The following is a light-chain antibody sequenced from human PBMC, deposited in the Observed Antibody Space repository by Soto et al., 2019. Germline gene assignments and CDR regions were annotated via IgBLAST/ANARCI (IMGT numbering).Light chain of an antibody. CDR1: QSISDT. CDR2: GAS. V-gene: IGKV3-15*01. CDR3: QQYNNWPWT. J-gene: IGKJ1*01. Sequence: ETVIRQAPATLSFAPWGRSGLSLRASQSISDTLAWYQQKPGQAPRLLIHGASTRATGFPARFSGSGSGTDFTLTISSLQSEDFAIYYCQQYNNWPWTFGQGTKVDIK.